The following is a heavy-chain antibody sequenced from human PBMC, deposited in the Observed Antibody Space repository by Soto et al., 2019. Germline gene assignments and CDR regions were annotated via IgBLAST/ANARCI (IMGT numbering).Heavy chain of an antibody. D-gene: IGHD6-25*01. CDR1: GYTFTDYH. Sequence: QVQLVQSGAEVKKPGASVKVSCKASGYTFTDYHIHWVRQAPGQGLEFMGWINANNGGAGSAQQCQGRVTVTRDTSRTTVYMERSNLRSDDTAVYYCAGEGGSETLQPSYNLFDTWGQGTLVTVSS. CDR3: AGEGGSETLQPSYNLFDT. CDR2: INANNGGA. V-gene: IGHV1-2*02. J-gene: IGHJ5*02.